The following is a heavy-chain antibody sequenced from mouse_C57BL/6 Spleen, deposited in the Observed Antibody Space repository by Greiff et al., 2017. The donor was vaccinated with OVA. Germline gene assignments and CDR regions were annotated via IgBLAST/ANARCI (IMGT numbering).Heavy chain of an antibody. CDR3: ASYAMDY. J-gene: IGHJ4*01. CDR2: ISDGGSYT. Sequence: EVKLVESGGGLVKPGGSLKLSCAASGFTFSSYAMSWVRQTPEKRLEWVATISDGGSYTYDPDNVKGRFTISRDNAKNNRYLQMSHLKSEDTAMYYCASYAMDYWGQGTSVTVSS. CDR1: GFTFSSYA. V-gene: IGHV5-4*03.